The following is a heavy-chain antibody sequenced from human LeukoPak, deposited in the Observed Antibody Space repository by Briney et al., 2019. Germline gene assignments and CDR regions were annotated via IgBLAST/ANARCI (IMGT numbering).Heavy chain of an antibody. CDR2: ISGSGDST. D-gene: IGHD4/OR15-4a*01. V-gene: IGHV3-23*01. J-gene: IGHJ4*02. CDR3: AKYGAPGWSGYHGY. Sequence: GGSLRLSCAASGFTFSNYCVTWVRQAPGKALEWVSSISGSGDSTYYADSVKGRFTISRDNSKNTLYLQMNSLRVEDTAIYYCAKYGAPGWSGYHGYWGQGTLVTVSS. CDR1: GFTFSNYC.